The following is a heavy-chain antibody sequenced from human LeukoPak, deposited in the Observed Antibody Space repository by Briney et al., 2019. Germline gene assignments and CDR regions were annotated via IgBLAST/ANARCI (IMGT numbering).Heavy chain of an antibody. Sequence: SQTLSLTCAISGDSVSSKSASWNWIRQSPSGGLEWLGRTYSRSKWFNDYAVSVKSRIIINPDTSKNQFSLHLTSVTPDDTAVYYCARGTGSLDYWGQGTLVTVSS. J-gene: IGHJ4*02. CDR1: GDSVSSKSAS. CDR2: TYSRSKWFN. CDR3: ARGTGSLDY. D-gene: IGHD1-26*01. V-gene: IGHV6-1*01.